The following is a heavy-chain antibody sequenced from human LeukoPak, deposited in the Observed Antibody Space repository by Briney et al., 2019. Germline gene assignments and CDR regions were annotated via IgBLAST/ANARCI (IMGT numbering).Heavy chain of an antibody. CDR3: ARYAFYCSGGSCQFYYFDY. Sequence: GESLKISCKGSGYSFTSYWISWVRQMPGKGLEWMGSIVPSDSYTNYSPSFQGHVTISADKSISTAYLQWSSLKASDTAMYYCARYAFYCSGGSCQFYYFDYWGQGTLVTVSS. CDR1: GYSFTSYW. CDR2: IVPSDSYT. J-gene: IGHJ4*02. V-gene: IGHV5-10-1*01. D-gene: IGHD2-15*01.